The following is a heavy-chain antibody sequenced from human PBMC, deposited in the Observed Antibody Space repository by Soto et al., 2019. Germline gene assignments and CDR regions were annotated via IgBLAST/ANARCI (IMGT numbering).Heavy chain of an antibody. CDR3: ARARDQWLGNDIDY. CDR1: GGSISSSSYY. J-gene: IGHJ4*02. CDR2: IYYSGST. Sequence: PSETLSLTCTVSGGSISSSSYYWGWIRQPPGKGLEWIGSIYYSGSTYYNPSLKSRVTISVDTSKNQFSLKLSSVTAADTAVYYCARARDQWLGNDIDYWGQGTLVTVSS. D-gene: IGHD6-19*01. V-gene: IGHV4-39*01.